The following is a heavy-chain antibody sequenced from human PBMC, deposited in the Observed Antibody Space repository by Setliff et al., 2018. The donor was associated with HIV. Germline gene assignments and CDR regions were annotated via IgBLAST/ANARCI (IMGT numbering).Heavy chain of an antibody. CDR3: ARHGLRFLACFDY. D-gene: IGHD3-3*01. V-gene: IGHV4-39*01. J-gene: IGHJ4*02. CDR1: GDSLSSSSYY. CDR2: IFYSGTT. Sequence: ETLSLTCTVSGDSLSSSSYYWGWIRQPPGKGLEWIGGIFYSGTTYYNPSLESRVTISVDTSKNQFSLKLSSATATDTAVYYCARHGLRFLACFDYWGQGALVTV.